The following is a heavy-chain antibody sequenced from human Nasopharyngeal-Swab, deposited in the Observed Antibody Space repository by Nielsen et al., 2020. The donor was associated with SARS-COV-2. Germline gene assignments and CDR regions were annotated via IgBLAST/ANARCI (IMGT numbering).Heavy chain of an antibody. D-gene: IGHD1-26*01. CDR1: GGAFSGYY. CDR2: INHRGRT. CDR3: ARARELRP. Sequence: SATLSLTCAVWGGAFSGYYWSWIRQPPGKGLEWIGEINHRGRTNYNPSLKKRVTISVDTSKNQFSMKLSSVTAADTAVYYCARARELRPWGQGTLVTVSS. J-gene: IGHJ5*02. V-gene: IGHV4-34*01.